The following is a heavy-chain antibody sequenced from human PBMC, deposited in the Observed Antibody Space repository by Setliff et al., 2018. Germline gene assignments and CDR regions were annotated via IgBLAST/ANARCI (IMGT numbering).Heavy chain of an antibody. CDR3: ATARRGYQYGSGSLFDD. J-gene: IGHJ4*02. Sequence: GGSLRLSCVASGFPFSRYAMTWVRQAPGRGLEWLASINPDGSEKYYVDSVKGRFTISRDNAKNSLYLQMSSLRTDDTALYYCATARRGYQYGSGSLFDDWGQGTLVTVSS. V-gene: IGHV3-7*03. CDR2: INPDGSEK. CDR1: GFPFSRYA. D-gene: IGHD3-10*01.